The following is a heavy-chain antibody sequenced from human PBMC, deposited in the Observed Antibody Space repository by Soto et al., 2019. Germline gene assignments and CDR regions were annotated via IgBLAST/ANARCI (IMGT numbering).Heavy chain of an antibody. V-gene: IGHV1-69*01. CDR1: GDTFKNCV. CDR3: AAELGFGKLSVV. J-gene: IGHJ6*02. D-gene: IGHD3-10*01. Sequence: QVQVVQSGVEVRRPGSSVKVSCKASGDTFKNCVIIWVRQAPGQGLEWMGGIIPLFVTTDFAQRFQGRLTITTDESTTTAYMELSRLRSEDTATYYCAAELGFGKLSVVWGQGTTVIVSS. CDR2: IIPLFVTT.